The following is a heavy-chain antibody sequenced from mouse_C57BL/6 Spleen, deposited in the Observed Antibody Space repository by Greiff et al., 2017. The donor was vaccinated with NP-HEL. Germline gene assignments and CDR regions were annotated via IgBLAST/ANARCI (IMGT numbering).Heavy chain of an antibody. J-gene: IGHJ1*03. D-gene: IGHD1-1*01. Sequence: VQLQQPGAELVKPGASVKLSCKASGYTFTSYWMHWVKQRPGQGLEWIGMIHPNSGSTNYNEKFKSKATLTVDKSSSTAYMQLSSLTSEDSAVYYCARKEITTVVDWYFDVWGTGTTVTVSS. CDR2: IHPNSGST. CDR1: GYTFTSYW. CDR3: ARKEITTVVDWYFDV. V-gene: IGHV1-64*01.